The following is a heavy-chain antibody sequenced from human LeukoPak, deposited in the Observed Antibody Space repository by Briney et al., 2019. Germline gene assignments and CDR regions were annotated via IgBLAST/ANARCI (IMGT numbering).Heavy chain of an antibody. D-gene: IGHD1-26*01. CDR3: ARHEYSGSYYGLSWFDP. Sequence: PSETLSLTCTVSGGSINSSSHCWGWIRQPPGKGLEWLGRIYYSGCNYYHPPLKSRVTISVDTSKNQFARKLSSVTAADTAVYYCARHEYSGSYYGLSWFDPWGQGTLVTVSS. V-gene: IGHV4-39*01. CDR1: GGSINSSSHC. J-gene: IGHJ5*02. CDR2: IYYSGCN.